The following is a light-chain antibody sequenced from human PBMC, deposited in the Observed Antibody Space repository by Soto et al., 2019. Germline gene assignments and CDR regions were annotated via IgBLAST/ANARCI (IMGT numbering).Light chain of an antibody. CDR2: LGS. Sequence: DIVMTQSPLSLPVTPGEPASISCRSSQSLLHSNGYYYLDWYLQKPGQSPQVLIYLGSNRASGVPDRFSGSGSGTDFTLKISRVEAEDVGVYYCMQTLQTRTFGQGTKVDIK. J-gene: IGKJ1*01. CDR1: QSLLHSNGYYY. V-gene: IGKV2-28*01. CDR3: MQTLQTRT.